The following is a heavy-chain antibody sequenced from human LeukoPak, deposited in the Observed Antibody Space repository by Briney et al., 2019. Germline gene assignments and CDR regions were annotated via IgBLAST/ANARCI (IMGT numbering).Heavy chain of an antibody. Sequence: SETLSLTCTVSGGSISSYYWSWIRQPAGKGLEWIGRIYTSGSTNYNPSLKSRVTMSVDTSKNQFSLKLSSVTAADTAVYYCARSEAYYDFWSGYPPPDYWGQGTLVTVSS. CDR2: IYTSGST. CDR1: GGSISSYY. V-gene: IGHV4-4*07. CDR3: ARSEAYYDFWSGYPPPDY. D-gene: IGHD3-3*01. J-gene: IGHJ4*02.